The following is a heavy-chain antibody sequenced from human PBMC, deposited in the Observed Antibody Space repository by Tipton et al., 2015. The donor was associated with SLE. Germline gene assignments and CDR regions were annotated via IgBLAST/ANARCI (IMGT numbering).Heavy chain of an antibody. D-gene: IGHD3-3*01. CDR3: ARYDFWSGYHDP. Sequence: GLVKPSETLSLTCTVSGGSISGSSYYWGWIRQPPGKGLGWIGYIGTSGSTNYNPSLKSRVTISSDKSKNQFSLKLTSATAADTAVYYCARYDFWSGYHDPWGQGTLVTVSS. CDR1: GGSISGSSYY. J-gene: IGHJ5*02. CDR2: IGTSGST. V-gene: IGHV4-61*05.